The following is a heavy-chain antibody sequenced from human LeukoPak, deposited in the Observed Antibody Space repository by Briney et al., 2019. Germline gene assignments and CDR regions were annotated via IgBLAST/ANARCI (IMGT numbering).Heavy chain of an antibody. CDR1: GGSISSYY. Sequence: PSETLSLTCTVSGGSISSYYWSWIRQPAGKGLEWIGRIYTSGSTNYNPSLKSRVTMSVDTSKNQFSLKLSSVTAAYTAVYYCARVRVVRGSVYFDYWGQGTLVTVSS. CDR3: ARVRVVRGSVYFDY. J-gene: IGHJ4*02. CDR2: IYTSGST. V-gene: IGHV4-4*07. D-gene: IGHD3-10*01.